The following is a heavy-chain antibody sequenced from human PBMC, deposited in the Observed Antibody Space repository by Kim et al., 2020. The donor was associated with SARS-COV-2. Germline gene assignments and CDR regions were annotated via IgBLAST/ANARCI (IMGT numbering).Heavy chain of an antibody. CDR3: ARESVTGTDAFDI. V-gene: IGHV3-48*03. D-gene: IGHD6-19*01. CDR2: IRDGGSST. Sequence: GGSLRLSCAPSGFTFSSYEINWVRQAPGKGLEWVSYIRDGGSSTYYADSVKGRFTISRDNAKNSLFLQLNSLRAEDTAVYYCARESVTGTDAFDIWGQGTLVTVSS. CDR1: GFTFSSYE. J-gene: IGHJ3*02.